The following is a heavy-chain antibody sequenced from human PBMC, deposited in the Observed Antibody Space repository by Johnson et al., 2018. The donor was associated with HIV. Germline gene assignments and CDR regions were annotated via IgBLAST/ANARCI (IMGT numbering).Heavy chain of an antibody. CDR3: ARVVVITYHDAFDS. Sequence: VQLVESGGGLIQPGGSLRLSCAASGFTVSSNYMSWVRQAPGKGLEWVSVISSGGSTYYADSVKGRFTISRGNSQNTLYLQMNSLRAEDTAVYYCARVVVITYHDAFDSCGQGTMVTVSS. V-gene: IGHV3-53*01. CDR1: GFTVSSNY. D-gene: IGHD3-22*01. J-gene: IGHJ3*02. CDR2: ISSGGST.